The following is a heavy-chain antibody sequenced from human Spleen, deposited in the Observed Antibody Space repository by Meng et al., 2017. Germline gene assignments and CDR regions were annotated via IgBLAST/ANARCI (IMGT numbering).Heavy chain of an antibody. D-gene: IGHD5-12*01. CDR2: IIPIFGAA. CDR3: VRAGGYVSTYYFDY. CDR1: GGTFSSYA. J-gene: IGHJ4*02. Sequence: SVKVSCKASGGTFSSYAISWVRQAPGQGLEWMGGIIPIFGAANYAQKFQGRVTITADESTSTAYMELTGLRSEDTAVYYCVRAGGYVSTYYFDYWGQGTLVTVSS. V-gene: IGHV1-69*13.